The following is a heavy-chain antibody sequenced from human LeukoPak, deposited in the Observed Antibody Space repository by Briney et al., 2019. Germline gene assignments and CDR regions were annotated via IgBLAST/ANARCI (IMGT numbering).Heavy chain of an antibody. CDR3: ARTGYSSVWYQFYNYMDV. V-gene: IGHV4-39*01. Sequence: NPSETLSLTCSVSFGSISSSGYYCGWVRQPPGKGLEWIGNIYYSGSTYYNPSLKSRVTISVDTSKNQFSLKLSSVTATDTAVYYCARTGYSSVWYQFYNYMDVWGKGTTVTISS. CDR1: FGSISSSGYY. CDR2: IYYSGST. D-gene: IGHD6-19*01. J-gene: IGHJ6*03.